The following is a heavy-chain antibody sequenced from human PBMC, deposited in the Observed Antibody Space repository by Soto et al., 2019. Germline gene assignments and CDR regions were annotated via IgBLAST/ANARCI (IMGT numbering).Heavy chain of an antibody. J-gene: IGHJ4*02. V-gene: IGHV3-7*01. CDR2: INPDGSVK. D-gene: IGHD2-21*01. CDR3: ASARDYFFDY. Sequence: DVQLVESGGGLVQPGESLRLSCAASGLTFNTYWMTWVRQPPGKGLEWVANINPDGSVKYSVDSLKGRFTISRDNAKNSLYLQMNSLRAEDTAVYYCASARDYFFDYWGQGTLVTVSS. CDR1: GLTFNTYW.